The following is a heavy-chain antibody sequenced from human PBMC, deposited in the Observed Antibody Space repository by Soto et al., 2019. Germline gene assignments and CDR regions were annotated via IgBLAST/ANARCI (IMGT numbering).Heavy chain of an antibody. V-gene: IGHV3-21*01. CDR1: GFTFSTYT. CDR3: ARETPLHPDYGGNPFSDY. Sequence: EVQLVESGGGLVKPGGSLRLSCAASGFTFSTYTMNWVRQAPGKGLEWVSSITGSSRFIYYADSVKGRFTISRDNAENSLYLQMNSLRAEDTAIYYCARETPLHPDYGGNPFSDYWGQGTLVTVSS. CDR2: ITGSSRFI. J-gene: IGHJ4*02. D-gene: IGHD4-17*01.